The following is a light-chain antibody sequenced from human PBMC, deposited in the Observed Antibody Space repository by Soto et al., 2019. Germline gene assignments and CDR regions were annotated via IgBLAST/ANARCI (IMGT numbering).Light chain of an antibody. J-gene: IGKJ1*01. V-gene: IGKV3-15*01. Sequence: EIVMTQSPATLSVSPGETATLSCRASQSVSTSLAWYQQKPGQAPRLLISDASTRAAGLPARFSGSGSGTEFTLTISSLQSEDFAVYFCQQSNNCPKKFGQGTKVEMK. CDR1: QSVSTS. CDR3: QQSNNCPKK. CDR2: DAS.